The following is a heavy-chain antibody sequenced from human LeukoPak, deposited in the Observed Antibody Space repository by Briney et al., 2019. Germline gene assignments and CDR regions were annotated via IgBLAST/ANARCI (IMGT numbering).Heavy chain of an antibody. CDR3: ATTGGIVATYFDY. CDR2: IYPGDSDT. V-gene: IGHV5-51*01. J-gene: IGHJ4*02. D-gene: IGHD5-12*01. CDR1: GYSFTSYW. Sequence: GESLKISCKGSGYSFTSYWIGWVRQMPGKGLEWMGIIYPGDSDTRYSPSFQGQVTISADKSISTAYLQWSSLKASDTTMNYCATTGGIVATYFDYWGQGTLVTVSS.